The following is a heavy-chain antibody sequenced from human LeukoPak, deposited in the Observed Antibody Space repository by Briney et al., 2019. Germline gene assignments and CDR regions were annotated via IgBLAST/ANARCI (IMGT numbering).Heavy chain of an antibody. V-gene: IGHV4-4*02. CDR3: ARTTEGGYAYDYFYYYYMDV. J-gene: IGHJ6*03. Sequence: PSETLSLTCAVSGGSISSTNWWSWVRQSPGKGLEWIGEIYHSGSTNYKPSLRSRVTISVDSSKNQFSLKLSSVTAADTAVYYCARTTEGGYAYDYFYYYYMDVWGKGTTVTISS. CDR2: IYHSGST. D-gene: IGHD5-18*01. CDR1: GGSISSTNW.